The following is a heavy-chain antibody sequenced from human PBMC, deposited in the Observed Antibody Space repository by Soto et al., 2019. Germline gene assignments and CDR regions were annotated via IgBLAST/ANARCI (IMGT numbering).Heavy chain of an antibody. CDR2: IYSGGST. J-gene: IGHJ5*02. D-gene: IGHD2-15*01. Sequence: HPGGSLRLSCAASGFTVSSNYMSWVRQAPGKGLEWVSVIYSGGSTYYADSVKGRFTISRDNSKNTLYLQMNSLRAEDTAVYYCARDGDCSGGSCSGDWFDPWGQGTLVTVAS. CDR3: ARDGDCSGGSCSGDWFDP. CDR1: GFTVSSNY. V-gene: IGHV3-66*01.